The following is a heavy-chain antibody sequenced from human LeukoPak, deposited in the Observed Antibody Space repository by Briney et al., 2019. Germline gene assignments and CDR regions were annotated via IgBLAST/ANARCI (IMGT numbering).Heavy chain of an antibody. CDR1: GDSVSSNSAA. J-gene: IGHJ6*02. CDR3: ARDLGYCSSTSCYKRGYYYYYGMDV. Sequence: SQTLSLTCAISGDSVSSNSAAWNWIRQSPSRGLEWLGRTYYRSKWYNDYAVSVKSRITINPDTSKNQSSLQLNSVTPEDTAVYYCARDLGYCSSTSCYKRGYYYYYGMDVWGQGTTVTVSS. V-gene: IGHV6-1*01. CDR2: TYYRSKWYN. D-gene: IGHD2-2*01.